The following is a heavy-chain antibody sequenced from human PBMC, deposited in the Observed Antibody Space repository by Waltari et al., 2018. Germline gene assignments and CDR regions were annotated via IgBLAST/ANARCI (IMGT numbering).Heavy chain of an antibody. CDR1: GGTFSSYA. CDR3: AREKYYDILTGYPYNWFDP. J-gene: IGHJ5*02. V-gene: IGHV1-69*10. D-gene: IGHD3-9*01. Sequence: QVQLVQSGAEVKKPGSSVKVSCKASGGTFSSYAISWVRQAPGQGLEWMGGIIPSLGIANYAQKCQGRVTITADKSTSTAYMELSSLRSEDTAVYYCAREKYYDILTGYPYNWFDPWGQGTLVTVSS. CDR2: IIPSLGIA.